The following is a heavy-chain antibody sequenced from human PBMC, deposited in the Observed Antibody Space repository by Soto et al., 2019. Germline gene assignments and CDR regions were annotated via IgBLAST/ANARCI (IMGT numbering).Heavy chain of an antibody. D-gene: IGHD3-3*01. CDR3: AGGLKGFWSGYYNDY. CDR1: GYPFSNYG. V-gene: IGHV1-3*01. CDR2: INPGNGNT. J-gene: IGHJ4*02. Sequence: RASVKVSCKASGYPFSNYGIHWVRQAPGQRLEWMGWINPGNGNTRYSRKFQGRVTITGDHSASTAYMELSSLRSEETAVYYCAGGLKGFWSGYYNDYWGQGTLVTVSS.